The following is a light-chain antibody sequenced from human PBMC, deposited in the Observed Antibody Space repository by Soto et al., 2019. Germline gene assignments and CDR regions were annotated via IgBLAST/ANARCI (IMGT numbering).Light chain of an antibody. CDR3: QQYSIYPYT. CDR1: QTLSNW. Sequence: IQMTQSPSALSASVGDRVTITCRASQTLSNWLAWYQQEPGKAPKLLIFDASSLQSGVPSRFSGSGFGTEFTLTISSLQPDDFGTYDCQQYSIYPYTFGQGTKLEIK. V-gene: IGKV1-5*01. CDR2: DAS. J-gene: IGKJ2*01.